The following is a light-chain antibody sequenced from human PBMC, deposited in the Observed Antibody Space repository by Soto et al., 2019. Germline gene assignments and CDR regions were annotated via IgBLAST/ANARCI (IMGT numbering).Light chain of an antibody. CDR2: RNN. CDR1: SSNIGTNY. CDR3: AAWDDSLSGHVV. Sequence: QSVLNQPPSASGTPGQRVIISCSGSSSNIGTNYVYWYQQLPGTAPKLLIYRNNRRPSGVPDRFSGSKSGTSASLAISGLRSEDEADYFCAAWDDSLSGHVVFGGGTKLTVL. V-gene: IGLV1-47*01. J-gene: IGLJ2*01.